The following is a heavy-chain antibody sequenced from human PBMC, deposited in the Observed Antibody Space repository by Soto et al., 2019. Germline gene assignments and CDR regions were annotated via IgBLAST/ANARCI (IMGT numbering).Heavy chain of an antibody. CDR3: ARDTMTTMFLYGMDV. CDR2: IWYDGSNK. CDR1: GFTFSSYG. J-gene: IGHJ6*02. D-gene: IGHD3-10*02. V-gene: IGHV3-33*01. Sequence: GGSLRLSCAASGFTFSSYGMHWVRQAPGKGLEWVAVIWYDGSNKYYADSVKGRFTISRDNSKNTLYLQMNSLRAEDTAVYYCARDTMTTMFLYGMDVWGQGTTVTVSS.